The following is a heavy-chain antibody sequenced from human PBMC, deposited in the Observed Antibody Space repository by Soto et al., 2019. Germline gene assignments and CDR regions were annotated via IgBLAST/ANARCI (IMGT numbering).Heavy chain of an antibody. J-gene: IGHJ4*02. D-gene: IGHD3-16*01. CDR2: VTSRGETT. V-gene: IGHV3-23*01. Sequence: EVQLLQSGGGLVQPGGSLRLSCAASGFIFSNYAMNWVRQAPGKGLEWVSIVTSRGETTYYADSVKGRFTISRDNSKNTLYLQVNSLTAEDTAVYYCAKDRLGGGLDYWGQGTLVSVSS. CDR3: AKDRLGGGLDY. CDR1: GFIFSNYA.